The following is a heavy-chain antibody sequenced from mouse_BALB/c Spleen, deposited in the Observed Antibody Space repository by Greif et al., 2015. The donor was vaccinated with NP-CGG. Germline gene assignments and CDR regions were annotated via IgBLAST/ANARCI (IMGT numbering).Heavy chain of an antibody. J-gene: IGHJ3*01. CDR2: SRNKANDYTT. CDR3: TRADGYYDRFAY. V-gene: IGHV7-1*02. CDR1: GFTFSDFY. D-gene: IGHD2-3*01. Sequence: DVMLVESGGGLVQPGGSLRLSCATSGFTFSDFYMEWVRQPPGKRLEWIAASRNKANDYTTEYSASVKGRFIVSRDTSQSILYLQMNALRAEDTAIYYCTRADGYYDRFAYWGQGTLVTVSA.